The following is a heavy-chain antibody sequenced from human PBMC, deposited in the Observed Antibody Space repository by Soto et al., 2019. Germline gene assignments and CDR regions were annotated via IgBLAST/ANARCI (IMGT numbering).Heavy chain of an antibody. V-gene: IGHV1-46*02. J-gene: IGHJ4*02. CDR3: ARLYSGSRLDY. CDR2: INPSIGST. Sequence: ASVKVSCKASGYTFNTYNMYWVRQAPGQGLEWMGVINPSIGSTNYAQKFQGRVIMTRYTSTSTVYMELSTLRSDDTAVYYCARLYSGSRLDYWGQGTLVTVSS. D-gene: IGHD1-26*01. CDR1: GYTFNTYN.